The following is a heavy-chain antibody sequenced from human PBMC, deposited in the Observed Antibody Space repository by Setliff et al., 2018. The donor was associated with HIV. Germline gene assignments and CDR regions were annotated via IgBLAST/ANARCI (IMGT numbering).Heavy chain of an antibody. J-gene: IGHJ6*03. CDR3: ARRSPGGGYYMDV. CDR1: GGSISSSSYY. Sequence: PSETLSLTCTVSGGSISSSSYYWGWIRQPPGKGLEWIGSIYYRGSTYYNPSLKSRVTISVDTSKNQFSLNLSSVTAADTAVYYCARRSPGGGYYMDVWGKGTTVTVSS. CDR2: IYYRGST. D-gene: IGHD3-16*01. V-gene: IGHV4-39*01.